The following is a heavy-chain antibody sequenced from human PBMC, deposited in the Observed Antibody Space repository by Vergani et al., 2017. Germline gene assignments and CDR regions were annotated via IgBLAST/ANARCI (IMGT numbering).Heavy chain of an antibody. J-gene: IGHJ6*02. D-gene: IGHD6-13*01. CDR2: INSDVSST. CDR1: GFTFSSYW. CDR3: ARDTLIAAAGYYYYYVKDV. Sequence: EVQLLESGGGLVQPGGSLRLSCAASGFTFSSYWMHWVRQAPGKGLVWVSRINSDVSSTSYADSVKGRFTISRDNAKKTLNQQMNSLRAEDTAVYYCARDTLIAAAGYYYYYVKDVWGQGTTVTVSS. V-gene: IGHV3-74*01.